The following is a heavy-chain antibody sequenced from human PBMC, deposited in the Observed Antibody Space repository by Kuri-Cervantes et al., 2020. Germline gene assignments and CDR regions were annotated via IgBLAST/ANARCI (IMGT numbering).Heavy chain of an antibody. CDR3: ARFGYSGYDLDY. V-gene: IGHV3-21*01. CDR2: ISGSGGST. Sequence: GESLKISCAASGFTFSSYAMHWVRQAPGKGLEWVSAISGSGGSTYYADSVKGRFTISRDNAKNSLYLQMNSLRAEDTAVYYCARFGYSGYDLDYWGQGTLVTVSS. CDR1: GFTFSSYA. D-gene: IGHD5-12*01. J-gene: IGHJ4*02.